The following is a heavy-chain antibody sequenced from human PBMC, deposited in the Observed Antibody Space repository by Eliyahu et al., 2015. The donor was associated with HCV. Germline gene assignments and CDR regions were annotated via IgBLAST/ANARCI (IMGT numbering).Heavy chain of an antibody. CDR1: GGSFSGYY. J-gene: IGHJ4*02. CDR3: ARAGEAARHGYVY. V-gene: IGHV4-34*01. Sequence: QVQLQQWGAGLLKPSETLSLTCAVYGGSFSGYYWSWIRQPPGKGLEWIGEINHSGSTNYNPSLKSRVTISVDTSKNQFSLKLSSVTAADTAVYYCARAGEAARHGYVYWGQGTLVTVSS. CDR2: INHSGST. D-gene: IGHD6-6*01.